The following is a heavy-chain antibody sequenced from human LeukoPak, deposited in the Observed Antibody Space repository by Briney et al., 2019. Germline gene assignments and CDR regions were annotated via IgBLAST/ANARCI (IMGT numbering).Heavy chain of an antibody. D-gene: IGHD3-22*01. Sequence: SETLSLTCIVSGGSIGNTDYYWGWIRQPPGKGLEWIGSIYDSGTAYHKASLKSRVTISVDVSRNQFSLKMKFVTAADTAVYYCARTAHSSAYSPFDHWDQGTLVTVSS. CDR3: ARTAHSSAYSPFDH. J-gene: IGHJ4*02. CDR2: IYDSGTA. V-gene: IGHV4-39*01. CDR1: GGSIGNTDYY.